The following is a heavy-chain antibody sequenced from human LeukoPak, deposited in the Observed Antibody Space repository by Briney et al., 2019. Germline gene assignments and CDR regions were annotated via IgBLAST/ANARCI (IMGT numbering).Heavy chain of an antibody. D-gene: IGHD3-10*01. CDR3: ARQGSRFGDAFGI. Sequence: SETLSLTCAVYGGSFSGYYWSWIRQPPGKGLEWIGEINHSGSTNYNPSLKSRVTISVDTSKNQFSLKLSSVTAADTAVYYCARQGSRFGDAFGIWGQGTMVTVSS. CDR2: INHSGST. V-gene: IGHV4-34*01. CDR1: GGSFSGYY. J-gene: IGHJ3*02.